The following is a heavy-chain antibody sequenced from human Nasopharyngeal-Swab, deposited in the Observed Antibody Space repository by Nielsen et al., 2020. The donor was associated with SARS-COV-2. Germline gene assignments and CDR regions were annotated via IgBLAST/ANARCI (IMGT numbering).Heavy chain of an antibody. Sequence: LSLTCTVSGGSISSGGYYWSWIRQHPGKGLEWIGYIYYSGSTYYNPSLKSRVTISVDTSKNQFSLKLSSVTAADTAVYYCASGSTGWGGGFYYGMDVWGQGTTVTVSS. J-gene: IGHJ6*02. CDR1: GGSISSGGYY. D-gene: IGHD3-9*01. CDR2: IYYSGST. CDR3: ASGSTGWGGGFYYGMDV. V-gene: IGHV4-31*03.